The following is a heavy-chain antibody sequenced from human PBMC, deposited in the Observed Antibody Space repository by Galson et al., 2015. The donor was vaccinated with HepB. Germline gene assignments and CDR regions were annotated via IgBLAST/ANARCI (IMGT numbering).Heavy chain of an antibody. CDR3: ARAPMTTVATGDAFDI. CDR2: ISYDGSDK. CDR1: EFTFSSYP. D-gene: IGHD4-23*01. J-gene: IGHJ3*02. V-gene: IGHV3-30*04. Sequence: SLRLSCAASEFTFSSYPMHWVRQAPGKGLEWVAFISYDGSDKYYADSVKSRFTISRDDSKNTLYLQMNSLRTEDTAVYYCARAPMTTVATGDAFDIWGQGTLVTVSS.